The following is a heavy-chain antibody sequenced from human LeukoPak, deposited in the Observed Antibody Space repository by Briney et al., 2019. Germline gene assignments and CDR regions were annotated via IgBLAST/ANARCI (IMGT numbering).Heavy chain of an antibody. CDR3: ARGFGENAFDI. V-gene: IGHV4-31*03. Sequence: SETLSLTCTVSGGSISSGGYYWSWIRQHPGKGPEWIGYIYYSGSTYYNPSLKSRVTISVDTSKNQFSLKLSSVTAADTAVYYCARGFGENAFDIWGQGTMVTVSS. CDR2: IYYSGST. J-gene: IGHJ3*02. CDR1: GGSISSGGYY. D-gene: IGHD3-10*01.